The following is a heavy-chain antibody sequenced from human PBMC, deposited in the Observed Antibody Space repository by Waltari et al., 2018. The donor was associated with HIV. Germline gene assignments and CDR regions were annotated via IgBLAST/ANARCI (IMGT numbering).Heavy chain of an antibody. CDR2: ISNNGHST. D-gene: IGHD2-15*01. CDR3: VKEGGYCSGGRCYYYGMDV. V-gene: IGHV3-64D*06. Sequence: EVQLVESGGGLVQPGGSLRLSCSASGFTFSSYAMHWVRQATGKVLEYVSAISNNGHSTYYADSVKGRFTISRDNSKNTLNLQMSSLRAEDTAVYYCVKEGGYCSGGRCYYYGMDVWGQGTTVTVSS. CDR1: GFTFSSYA. J-gene: IGHJ6*02.